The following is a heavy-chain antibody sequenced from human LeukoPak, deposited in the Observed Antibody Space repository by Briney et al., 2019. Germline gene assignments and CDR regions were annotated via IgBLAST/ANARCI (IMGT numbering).Heavy chain of an antibody. V-gene: IGHV3-7*01. D-gene: IGHD2-21*01. CDR1: GFTFSSYW. CDR2: IKQHGSEK. CDR3: ARLWPFDY. J-gene: IGHJ4*02. Sequence: PGGSLRLSCAGSGFTFSSYWVSWVRQAPGKGLEWVANIKQHGSEKYYVDSVKGRFTISRDDAKNSLYLQMNSLRAEDTAVYYCARLWPFDYWGQGTLVTVSS.